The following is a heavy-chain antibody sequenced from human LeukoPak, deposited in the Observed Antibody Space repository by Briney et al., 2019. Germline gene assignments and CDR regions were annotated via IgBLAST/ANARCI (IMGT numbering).Heavy chain of an antibody. CDR3: ARAKKDSGSYFFDY. J-gene: IGHJ4*01. D-gene: IGHD3-10*01. Sequence: GGSLRLSCAASGFTLSSYSMNWVRQAPGKGLEWVSYITSTSGTIYYADSVKGRFTISRDNAKNSLYLQMNSLRDEDTAVYYCARAKKDSGSYFFDYWGHGTLVTVSS. CDR1: GFTLSSYS. V-gene: IGHV3-48*02. CDR2: ITSTSGTI.